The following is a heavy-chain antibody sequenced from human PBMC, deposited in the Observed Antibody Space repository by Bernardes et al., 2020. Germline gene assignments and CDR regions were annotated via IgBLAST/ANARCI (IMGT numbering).Heavy chain of an antibody. D-gene: IGHD1-26*01. CDR2: INSDGSST. CDR3: GRLGVGG. Sequence: GSLRLSCTASGFTFSYFWKHWVRQAPGKGLVWVSRINSDGSSTSYADSVKGRFTISRDNAKKTLNLQMNSLRVEDTAVYYCGRLGVGGWGQGTLVTVSS. J-gene: IGHJ4*02. V-gene: IGHV3-74*01. CDR1: GFTFSYFW.